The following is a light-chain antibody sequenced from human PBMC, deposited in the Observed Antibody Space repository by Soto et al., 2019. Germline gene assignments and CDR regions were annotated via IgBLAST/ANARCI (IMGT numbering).Light chain of an antibody. CDR1: SSDVGGYNY. Sequence: QSALTQPASVSGSPGQSITISCTGTSSDVGGYNYVSWYQQHQGKAPKLMIYDVSNRPSGVSNRFSGSKSGNTASLTISGLQAEDEADYYCSSYTSSSTLDVVFGGGTKVTVL. CDR3: SSYTSSSTLDVV. V-gene: IGLV2-14*01. J-gene: IGLJ2*01. CDR2: DVS.